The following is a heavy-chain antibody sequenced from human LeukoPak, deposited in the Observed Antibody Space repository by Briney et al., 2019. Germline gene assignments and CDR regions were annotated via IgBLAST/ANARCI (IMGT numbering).Heavy chain of an antibody. CDR1: GGSISSSSYY. V-gene: IGHV4-39*01. CDR3: ASILQGY. D-gene: IGHD2-2*02. Sequence: SETLSLTCTVSGGSISSSSYYWGWIRQPPGKGLEWIGSIYYSGSTYYNPSLKSRVTISVDTSKNQFSLKLSSVTAADMAVYYCASILQGYWGQGTLVTVSS. CDR2: IYYSGST. J-gene: IGHJ4*02.